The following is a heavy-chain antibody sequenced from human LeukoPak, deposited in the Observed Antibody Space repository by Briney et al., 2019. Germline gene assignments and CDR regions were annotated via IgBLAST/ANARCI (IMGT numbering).Heavy chain of an antibody. V-gene: IGHV4-34*01. CDR1: GGSFSGYY. D-gene: IGHD2-21*02. CDR2: INHSGST. CDR3: AKLVVTCGGDCYSYAFDI. J-gene: IGHJ3*02. Sequence: SETLSLTCAVYGGSFSGYYWSWIRQPPGKGLEWIGEINHSGSTNYNPSLKSRVTISVDTSKNQFSPKLSSVTAADTAVYYCAKLVVTCGGDCYSYAFDIWGQGTMVTVSS.